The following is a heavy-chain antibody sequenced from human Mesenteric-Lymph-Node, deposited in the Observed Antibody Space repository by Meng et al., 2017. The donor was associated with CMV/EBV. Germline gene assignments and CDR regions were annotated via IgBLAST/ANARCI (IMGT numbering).Heavy chain of an antibody. V-gene: IGHV3-30*04. CDR3: ANGHHDSSGYHN. CDR1: GFTFSSYA. Sequence: GESLKISCAASGFTFSSYAMHWVRQVPGKGLEWVAMISHDGLNTYYADSVRGRFTISRDNSQNTLYLQLNSLRAEDTAVYYCANGHHDSSGYHNWGQGALVTVSS. J-gene: IGHJ4*02. CDR2: ISHDGLNT. D-gene: IGHD3-22*01.